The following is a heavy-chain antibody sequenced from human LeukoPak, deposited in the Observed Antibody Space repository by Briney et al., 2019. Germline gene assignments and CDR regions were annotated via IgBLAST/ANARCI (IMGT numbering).Heavy chain of an antibody. D-gene: IGHD6-13*01. V-gene: IGHV4-4*07. CDR3: AREYSGTPGPHFDY. J-gene: IGHJ4*02. CDR1: GGSFSSYY. CDR2: IYSSGST. Sequence: PSETLSLTCTVSGGSFSSYYWTWIRQPAGKGLEWIGRIYSSGSTNYNPSLRSRVTISVDKSKNQFSLNLTSVTAADTGVYHCAREYSGTPGPHFDYWGRGILVT.